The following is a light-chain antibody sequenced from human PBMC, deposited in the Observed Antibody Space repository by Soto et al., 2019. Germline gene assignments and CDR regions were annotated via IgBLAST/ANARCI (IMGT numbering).Light chain of an antibody. CDR2: EVS. J-gene: IGLJ1*01. V-gene: IGLV2-14*01. CDR1: SSDVGRYNY. Sequence: QSLLAHPASLSGSPGQSITISCTGTSSDVGRYNYVSWYQQHPGKAPKLMIHEVSYRPSGVSSRFSGSKSGNTASLTISGLQAEDEAEYHCCSYTNRATYVFVTGTKVT. CDR3: CSYTNRATYV.